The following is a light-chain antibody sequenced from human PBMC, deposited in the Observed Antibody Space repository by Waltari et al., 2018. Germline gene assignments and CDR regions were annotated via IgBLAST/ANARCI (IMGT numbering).Light chain of an antibody. CDR1: QNLLYSSVNKNY. V-gene: IGKV4-1*01. CDR2: WAS. CDR3: QQSITGT. J-gene: IGKJ2*01. Sequence: DIVMTQSPDSLAVSLGERATINCKSSQNLLYSSVNKNYLAWYQQKSGQPPKRLIYWASTRESGVPDRFSGSGSGTAFTLTISSLQAEVVAVYYCQQSITGTFGQGTKLEIK.